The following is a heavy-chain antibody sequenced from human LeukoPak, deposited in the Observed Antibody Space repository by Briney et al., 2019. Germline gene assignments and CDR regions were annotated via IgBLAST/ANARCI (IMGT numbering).Heavy chain of an antibody. J-gene: IGHJ4*02. D-gene: IGHD4-11*01. CDR1: GYAFTSYG. Sequence: GASVKVSCKASGYAFTSYGISWVRQAPGQGLEWMGIINPSGGSTSYAQKFQGRVTMTRDMSTSTVYMELSSLRSEDTAVYYCARTVFAKPNFDYWGQGTLVTVSS. V-gene: IGHV1-46*01. CDR3: ARTVFAKPNFDY. CDR2: INPSGGST.